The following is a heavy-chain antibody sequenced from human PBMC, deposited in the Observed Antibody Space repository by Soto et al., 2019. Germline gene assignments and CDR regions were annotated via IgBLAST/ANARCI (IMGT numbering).Heavy chain of an antibody. CDR3: ARGPGPGIAAAGTPNYYYYYYMDV. J-gene: IGHJ6*03. V-gene: IGHV4-59*08. CDR1: GGSISSYY. CDR2: IYYSGST. D-gene: IGHD6-13*01. Sequence: SETLSLTCTVSGGSISSYYWSWIRQPPGKGLEWIGYIYYSGSTNYNPSLKSRVTISVDTSKNQFSLKLSSVTAADTAVYYCARGPGPGIAAAGTPNYYYYYYMDVWGKGTTVTVSS.